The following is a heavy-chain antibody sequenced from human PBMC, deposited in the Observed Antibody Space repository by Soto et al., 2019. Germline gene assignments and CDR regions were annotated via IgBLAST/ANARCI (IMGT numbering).Heavy chain of an antibody. CDR1: GGTFNSYL. CDR2: IIPAFGTA. V-gene: IGHV1-69*06. CDR3: XXXLDQPPVXLXFDX. D-gene: IGHD2-2*01. Sequence: QVQLVQSGAEVKNPGSSVKVSCKTSGGTFNSYLIDWVRQAPGQGLEWMGGIIPAFGTAKYAQKFQGRVXXXADKSTTTAYMELRXXXXXXXXXXXXXXXLDQPPVXLXFDXWGQXT. J-gene: IGHJ4*02.